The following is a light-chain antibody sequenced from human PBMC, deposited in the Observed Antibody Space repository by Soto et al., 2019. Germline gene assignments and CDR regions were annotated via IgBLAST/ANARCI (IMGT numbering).Light chain of an antibody. CDR1: SSDIGGYNY. CDR2: DVS. CDR3: SSYTSSSTLEV. Sequence: QSALTQPASVSGSPGQSITISCNGTSSDIGGYNYVSWYQQYPGKAPKVMIYDVSNRPSGVSNRFSGSKSGNTASLTISGLQAEDEADYYCSSYTSSSTLEVFGTGTKLTVL. V-gene: IGLV2-14*01. J-gene: IGLJ1*01.